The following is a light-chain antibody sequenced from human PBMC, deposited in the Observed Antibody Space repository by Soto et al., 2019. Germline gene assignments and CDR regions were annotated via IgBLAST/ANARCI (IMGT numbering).Light chain of an antibody. CDR1: QSVSSY. Sequence: EIVLTQSPATLSLSPGERATLSCRASQSVSSYLAWYQQKPGQAPRLLIYDASNRATGIPARFSGSGSGTDFTLTISSLEPEDFAVYYCQQRSNWPPMYTFGQGTKPEIQ. J-gene: IGKJ2*01. CDR2: DAS. CDR3: QQRSNWPPMYT. V-gene: IGKV3-11*01.